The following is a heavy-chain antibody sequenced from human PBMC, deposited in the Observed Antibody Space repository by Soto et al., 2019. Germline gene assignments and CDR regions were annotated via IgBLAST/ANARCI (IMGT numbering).Heavy chain of an antibody. CDR2: IYYGGSL. V-gene: IGHV4-30-2*01. Sequence: PSETLSLPCAVACGYSICVDYSRNLIRQPPGKGLEWIGYIYYGGSLYYHPSLPSRVTMSVDQSRNQSFLKLNSVAAAVSYCSCYATDGTGCYDRGLEVWGKGTSVTVSS. J-gene: IGHJ6*04. D-gene: IGHD6-19*01. CDR1: CGYSICVDYS. CDR3: ATDGTGCYDRGLEV.